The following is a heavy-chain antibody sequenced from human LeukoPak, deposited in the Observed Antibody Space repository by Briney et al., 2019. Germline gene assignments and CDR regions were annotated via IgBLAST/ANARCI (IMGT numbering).Heavy chain of an antibody. CDR2: IYYSGST. D-gene: IGHD6-19*01. J-gene: IGHJ4*02. Sequence: SETLSLTCTVSGGSISSYYWGWIRQPPGKGLEWIGSIYYSGSTYYNPSLKSRVTISVDTSKNQFSLKLSSVTAADTAVYYCARGEQWLGYYFDYWGQGTLVTVSS. CDR1: GGSISSYY. V-gene: IGHV4-39*07. CDR3: ARGEQWLGYYFDY.